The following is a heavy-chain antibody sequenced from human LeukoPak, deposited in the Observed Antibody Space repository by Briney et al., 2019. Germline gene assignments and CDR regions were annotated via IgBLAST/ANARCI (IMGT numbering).Heavy chain of an antibody. CDR3: AKDPFHCRGGSCFRWFDP. V-gene: IGHV3-23*01. J-gene: IGHJ5*02. CDR1: GFTFSSYA. Sequence: GGSLRLSCAASGFTFSSYAMSWVRQAPGKGLEWVSAISGSGGSTYYADSVKGRFTISRDNSKNTLYLQMNSLRAEDTAVYYCAKDPFHCRGGSCFRWFDPWGQGTLVTVSS. D-gene: IGHD2-15*01. CDR2: ISGSGGST.